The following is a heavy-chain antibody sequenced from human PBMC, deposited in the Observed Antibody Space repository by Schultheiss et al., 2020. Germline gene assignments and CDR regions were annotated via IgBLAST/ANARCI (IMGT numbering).Heavy chain of an antibody. Sequence: GGSLRLSCAASGFTFSDYYMSWIRQAPGKGLEWVSSISSSSSYIYYADSVKGRFTISRDNAKNSLYLQMNSLRAEDTAVYYCARVDGSGSFYYYYGMDVWGQGTTVTVSS. V-gene: IGHV3-11*06. CDR2: ISSSSSYI. D-gene: IGHD3-10*01. CDR1: GFTFSDYY. J-gene: IGHJ6*02. CDR3: ARVDGSGSFYYYYGMDV.